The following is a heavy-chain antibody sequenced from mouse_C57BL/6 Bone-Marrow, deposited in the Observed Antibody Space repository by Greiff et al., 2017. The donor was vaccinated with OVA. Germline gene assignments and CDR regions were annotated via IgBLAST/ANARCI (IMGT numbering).Heavy chain of an antibody. V-gene: IGHV1-69*01. CDR3: ARVGPKDAMDY. CDR1: GYTFTSYW. CDR2: IDPSDSYT. Sequence: VQLQQPGAELVMPGASVKLSCKASGYTFTSYWMHWVKQRPGQGLEWIGEIDPSDSYTNYNQKFKGKSTLTVDKSSSTAYMQISSLTSEDSAVYYCARVGPKDAMDYWGQGTSVTVSS. J-gene: IGHJ4*01.